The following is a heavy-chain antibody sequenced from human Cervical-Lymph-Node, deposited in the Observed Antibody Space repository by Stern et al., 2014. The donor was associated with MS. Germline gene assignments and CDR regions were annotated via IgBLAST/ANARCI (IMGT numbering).Heavy chain of an antibody. J-gene: IGHJ2*01. D-gene: IGHD2/OR15-2a*01. V-gene: IGHV4-4*02. Sequence: QVQLQESGPGLVKPSGTLSLTCAVSGGSVSSTNWWSWVRQSPGKGLEWIGNLYHSGASNSRQSLRSRVSISLDNSKNHLSLHLTSVTAADTAVYYCARERQQYCNSEGCSYWYFDLWGRGTLVTVSS. CDR3: ARERQQYCNSEGCSYWYFDL. CDR2: LYHSGAS. CDR1: GGSVSSTNW.